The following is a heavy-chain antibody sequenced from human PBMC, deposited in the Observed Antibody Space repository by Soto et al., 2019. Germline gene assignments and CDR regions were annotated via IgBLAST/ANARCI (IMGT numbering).Heavy chain of an antibody. CDR3: ARGYCTATICEPWFDP. V-gene: IGHV5-51*01. CDR2: IYPGDPDT. CDR1: GYAFSSYW. J-gene: IGHJ5*02. Sequence: GESLNISCQGSGYAFSSYWIAWLRQMPGKGLEWMGIIYPGDPDTRYSPSFQCQVTISVDKSITTAYLQWSSLKASDTAMYYCARGYCTATICEPWFDPWGQGPLVTVAS. D-gene: IGHD2-8*02.